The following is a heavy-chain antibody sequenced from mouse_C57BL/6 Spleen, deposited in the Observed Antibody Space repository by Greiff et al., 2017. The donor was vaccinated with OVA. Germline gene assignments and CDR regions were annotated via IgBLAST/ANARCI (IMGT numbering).Heavy chain of an antibody. J-gene: IGHJ1*03. CDR1: GYSITSGYD. CDR3: ARDPSYFYWYFDV. V-gene: IGHV3-1*01. Sequence: DVKLVESGPGMVKPSQSLSLTCTVTGYSITSGYDWHWIRHFPGNKLEWMGYISYSGSTNYNPSLKSRISITHDTSKNHFFLKLNSVTTEDTATYYCARDPSYFYWYFDVWGTGTTVTVSS. D-gene: IGHD2-12*01. CDR2: ISYSGST.